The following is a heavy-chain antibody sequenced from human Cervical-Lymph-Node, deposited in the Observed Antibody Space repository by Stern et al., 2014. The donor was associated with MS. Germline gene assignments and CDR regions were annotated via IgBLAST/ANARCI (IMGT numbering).Heavy chain of an antibody. CDR3: ASSLVASGH. D-gene: IGHD2-8*02. Sequence: MQLVESGAAVKQPGSSVKVSCKASGGTFTTHPITWWRQAPGPGLEWMGGIIPFLNTAKYAQKFQGRITITADKSTGTTYMEISSLRSDDTAVYYCASSLVASGHWGQGTLVIVS. CDR1: GGTFTTHP. V-gene: IGHV1-69*06. J-gene: IGHJ4*02. CDR2: IIPFLNTA.